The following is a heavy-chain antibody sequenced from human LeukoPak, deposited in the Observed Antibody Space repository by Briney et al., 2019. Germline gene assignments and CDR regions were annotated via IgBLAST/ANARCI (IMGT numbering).Heavy chain of an antibody. J-gene: IGHJ4*02. D-gene: IGHD3-10*01. CDR3: VRRTRGLDY. V-gene: IGHV4-59*08. CDR2: IYYSGST. CDR1: GGSMSNDY. Sequence: SETLSLTCTVSGGSMSNDYWTWIRQPPGQGLEWIGYIYYSGSTYYNPSLKSRVTISLDTSKNQFSLKLSSVTAADTAVYYCVRRTRGLDYWGKGTLVTVSS.